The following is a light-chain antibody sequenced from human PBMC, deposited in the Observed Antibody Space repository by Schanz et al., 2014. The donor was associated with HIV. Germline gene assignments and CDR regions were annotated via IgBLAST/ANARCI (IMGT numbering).Light chain of an antibody. CDR3: ATWDDSLEGWV. J-gene: IGLJ3*02. CDR2: DVT. CDR1: SGDVGPYDY. V-gene: IGLV2-14*03. Sequence: QSALTQPASVSGSPGQSITISCTGSSGDVGPYDYPPWHQHPPGQAPKLLIYDVTYRPSGVPDRFSGSKSGTSASLAISGLQSEDEADYYCATWDDSLEGWVFGGGTKLTVL.